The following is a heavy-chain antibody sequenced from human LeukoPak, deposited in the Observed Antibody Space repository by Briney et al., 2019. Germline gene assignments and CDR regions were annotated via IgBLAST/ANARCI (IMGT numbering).Heavy chain of an antibody. CDR1: GGSISSGDYY. Sequence: SETLSLTCTVSGGSISSGDYYWSWIRQPPGKGLEWIGYIYYSGSTYYNPSLKSRVTISVDTSKNQFSLKLSSVTAADTAVYYCARGPSSSWYLVDYWGQGTLVTVSS. D-gene: IGHD6-13*01. J-gene: IGHJ4*02. CDR2: IYYSGST. CDR3: ARGPSSSWYLVDY. V-gene: IGHV4-30-4*01.